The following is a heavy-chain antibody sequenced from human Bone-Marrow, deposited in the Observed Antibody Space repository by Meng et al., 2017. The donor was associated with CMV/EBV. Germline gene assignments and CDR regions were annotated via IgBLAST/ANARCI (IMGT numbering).Heavy chain of an antibody. D-gene: IGHD2-2*01. Sequence: GESLKISCAASGFTFSSYGMHWVRQAPGKGLEWVAFIRYDGSKKYYADSVKGRFTISRDNSKNTLYLQMNSLRAEDTAVYYCAKEFRYCSSTSCWGQGTLVTVSS. J-gene: IGHJ4*02. CDR3: AKEFRYCSSTSC. CDR1: GFTFSSYG. CDR2: IRYDGSKK. V-gene: IGHV3-30*02.